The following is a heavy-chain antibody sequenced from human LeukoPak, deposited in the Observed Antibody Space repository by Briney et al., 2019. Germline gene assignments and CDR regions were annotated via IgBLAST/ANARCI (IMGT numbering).Heavy chain of an antibody. CDR2: ISSTGGTT. J-gene: IGHJ4*02. CDR1: GFTFSSYT. CDR3: ARDLRFSTSGY. V-gene: IGHV3-23*01. Sequence: GGSLRLSCAASGFTFSSYTMTWVRQAPEKGLEWVSVISSTGGTTYYADSVKGRFTIYRDNSKNTLYLQMNSLRVEDTAVYYCARDLRFSTSGYWGQGTLVTVSS. D-gene: IGHD6-6*01.